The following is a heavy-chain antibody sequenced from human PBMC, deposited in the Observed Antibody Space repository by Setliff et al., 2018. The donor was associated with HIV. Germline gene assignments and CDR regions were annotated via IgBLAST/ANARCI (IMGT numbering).Heavy chain of an antibody. V-gene: IGHV4-39*01. D-gene: IGHD5-12*01. CDR2: IYYSGTT. CDR3: ARPSAGGGYNYGYFDL. Sequence: TLSLTCPVSGGPLSSSDYYWGWIRQPPGKGLEWIGSIYYSGTTYYNPSLKRRVTISVDTSKNQFSLKLSSVTAADTAVYYCARPSAGGGYNYGYFDLWGRGTLVTVSS. CDR1: GGPLSSSDYY. J-gene: IGHJ2*01.